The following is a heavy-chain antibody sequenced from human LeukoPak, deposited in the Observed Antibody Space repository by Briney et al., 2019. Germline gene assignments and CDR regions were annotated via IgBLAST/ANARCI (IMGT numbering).Heavy chain of an antibody. V-gene: IGHV3-11*06. Sequence: GGSLRLSCAASGFTFSDYYMSWIRQAPGKGLEWVSYISSSSSYTDYADSVKGRSTISRDNAKNSLYLQMNSLRAEDTAVYYCARYCSGGSCYVNWFDPWGQGTLVTVSS. CDR1: GFTFSDYY. D-gene: IGHD2-15*01. J-gene: IGHJ5*02. CDR2: ISSSSSYT. CDR3: ARYCSGGSCYVNWFDP.